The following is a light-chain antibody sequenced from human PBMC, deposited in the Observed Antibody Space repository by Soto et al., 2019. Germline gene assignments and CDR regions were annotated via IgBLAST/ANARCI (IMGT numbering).Light chain of an antibody. J-gene: IGLJ2*01. CDR1: SSNIGSDY. V-gene: IGLV1-51*01. CDR3: GTWDFSLNVVI. CDR2: DND. Sequence: QAVLTQPPSVSAAPGQKVTISCSGGSSNIGSDYVSWYQQLPLTSPKLLIYDNDKRPSGIPDRFSGSKSGTSATLGITGLQTGDEADYYCGTWDFSLNVVIFGGGTKLTVL.